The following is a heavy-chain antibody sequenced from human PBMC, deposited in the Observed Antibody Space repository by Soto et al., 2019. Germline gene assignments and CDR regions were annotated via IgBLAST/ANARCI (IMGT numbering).Heavy chain of an antibody. V-gene: IGHV1-18*01. CDR2: ISAYNGNT. D-gene: IGHD6-25*01. J-gene: IGHJ6*02. Sequence: VQLVQSGAEVKKPGASVKVSCKASGYTFTSYGISWVRQAPGQGLEWMGWISAYNGNTNYAQKLQGRVTMTTDTSTSTAYMELRSLRSDDTAVYYCARDQPIQGAAINYGMDVWGQGTTVTVSS. CDR3: ARDQPIQGAAINYGMDV. CDR1: GYTFTSYG.